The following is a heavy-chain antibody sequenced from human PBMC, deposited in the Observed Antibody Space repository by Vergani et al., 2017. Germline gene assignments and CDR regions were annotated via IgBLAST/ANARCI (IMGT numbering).Heavy chain of an antibody. CDR1: GYTFTSYD. Sequence: QVQLVQSGAEVKKPGASVKVSCKASGYTFTSYDINWVRQATGQGLEWMGWMNPNSGNTGYAQKFQGRVTMTRNTSISTAYMELSSRRSEDTAVYYCARGRYYYDSSGYYYDYYYYYGMDVWGQGTTVTVSS. D-gene: IGHD3-22*01. CDR2: MNPNSGNT. J-gene: IGHJ6*02. V-gene: IGHV1-8*01. CDR3: ARGRYYYDSSGYYYDYYYYYGMDV.